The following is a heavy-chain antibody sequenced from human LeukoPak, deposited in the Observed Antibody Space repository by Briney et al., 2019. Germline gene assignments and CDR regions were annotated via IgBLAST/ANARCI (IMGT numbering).Heavy chain of an antibody. Sequence: ASVKVSCKASGYTFIDSDMHWVRQAPGKGLEWMGRVESEDGETLYEEKFQGRVTITADTSTDTVYMELSSLRSEDTAVYYCARGITRYNSGHNWFDPWGQGTLVTVSS. V-gene: IGHV1-69-2*01. CDR3: ARGITRYNSGHNWFDP. J-gene: IGHJ5*02. D-gene: IGHD6-19*01. CDR2: VESEDGET. CDR1: GYTFIDSD.